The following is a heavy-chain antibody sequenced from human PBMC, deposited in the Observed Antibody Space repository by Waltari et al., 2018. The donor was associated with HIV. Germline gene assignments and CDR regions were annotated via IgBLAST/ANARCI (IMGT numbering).Heavy chain of an antibody. CDR3: ARGRYYDSLYYFDY. CDR1: GSPGFIFSNSW. V-gene: IGHV3-7*01. D-gene: IGHD3-22*01. CDR2: IKQDGSET. Sequence: VQLVESGGGLVQPGGSLGLSCAASGSPGFIFSNSWVSWVRQAPGKGLEWGANIKQDGSETYYVDSVKGRFTVSRDNAKNSLFLHMNSLRAEDTAVYYCARGRYYDSLYYFDYWGQGTLVTVSS. J-gene: IGHJ4*02.